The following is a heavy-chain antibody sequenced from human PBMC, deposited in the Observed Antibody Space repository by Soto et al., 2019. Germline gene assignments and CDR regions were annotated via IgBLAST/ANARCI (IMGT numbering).Heavy chain of an antibody. CDR3: TRANTSPFDF. CDR2: IWFDGSNK. J-gene: IGHJ4*02. V-gene: IGHV3-33*01. CDR1: GFIFRNYG. Sequence: QVQLVESGGGVVQPGRSLRLSCGASGFIFRNYGMHWIRQAPGKGLEWLAIIWFDGSNKWYADSVKGRFIISRDDSKYMVYLQMNSLRVDDTAIYYCTRANTSPFDFWGRGTLVTVSS.